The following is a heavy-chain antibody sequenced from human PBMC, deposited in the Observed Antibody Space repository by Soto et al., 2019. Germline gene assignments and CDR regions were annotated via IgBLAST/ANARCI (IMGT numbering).Heavy chain of an antibody. D-gene: IGHD1-26*01. CDR3: AKDLGSYSYYFDF. J-gene: IGHJ4*02. V-gene: IGHV3-30*18. Sequence: PGGSLRLSCAASGFTFSSYGMHWVRQAPGKGLEWVAVISYDGSNKYYADSVKGRFTISRDNSKNTLYLKMNSLRAEDTAVYYCAKDLGSYSYYFDFWGQGTQVTVSS. CDR2: ISYDGSNK. CDR1: GFTFSSYG.